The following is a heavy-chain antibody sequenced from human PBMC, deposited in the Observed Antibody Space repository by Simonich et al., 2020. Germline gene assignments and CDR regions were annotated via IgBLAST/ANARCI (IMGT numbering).Heavy chain of an antibody. J-gene: IGHJ3*02. Sequence: EVQLVESGGGLVKPGGSLRLSCAASGFTFSSYSMNWVRQAPGKGLEWVSSISSSSSYQYYANAGKGRFTISRDNAKNSLYLQMNSLRAEDTAVYYCAREQARGGAFDIWGQGTMVTVSS. V-gene: IGHV3-21*01. CDR1: GFTFSSYS. CDR3: AREQARGGAFDI. D-gene: IGHD3-16*01. CDR2: ISSSSSYQ.